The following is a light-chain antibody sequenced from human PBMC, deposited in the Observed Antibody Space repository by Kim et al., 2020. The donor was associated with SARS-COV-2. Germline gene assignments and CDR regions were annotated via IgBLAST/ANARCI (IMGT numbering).Light chain of an antibody. V-gene: IGLV1-51*01. CDR2: DNN. J-gene: IGLJ3*02. Sequence: QSVLTQPPSVSAAPGQKVTISCSGSTSNIVNNYVSWYQQLPGTAPKLLIHDNNKRPSGIPDRFSGSKSGTSATLDITGLQTGDEADYYCGAWDSSLGVGVFGGGTKVTVL. CDR3: GAWDSSLGVGV. CDR1: TSNIVNNY.